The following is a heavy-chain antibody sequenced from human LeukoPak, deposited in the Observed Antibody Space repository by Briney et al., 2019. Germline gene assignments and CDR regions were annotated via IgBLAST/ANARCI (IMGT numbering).Heavy chain of an antibody. J-gene: IGHJ4*02. D-gene: IGHD1-26*01. CDR2: INPSGGTT. V-gene: IGHV1-46*02. CDR1: GDNYKSYN. CDR3: ASQWGREPYFDD. Sequence: ASVKVSCKASGDNYKSYNIHWVRQAPGLGLEWMGIINPSGGTTTYAQKFQGRVSMTTGTSTTIIYMELRSLRSDDTAVFYCASQWGREPYFDDWGQGTLVTASP.